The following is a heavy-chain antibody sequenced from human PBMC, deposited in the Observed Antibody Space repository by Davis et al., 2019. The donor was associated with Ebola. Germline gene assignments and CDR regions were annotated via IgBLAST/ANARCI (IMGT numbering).Heavy chain of an antibody. CDR3: ARTLHTGTPTGDGMDV. J-gene: IGHJ6*02. CDR2: IHYSGTT. Sequence: GSLRLSCTVSGGSIVNYWWTWLRQSQGKGLEWIGFIHYSGTTDYNPPLKSRLTISMDTSKNQVSRRLTSVTAADTAVYYCARTLHTGTPTGDGMDVWGQGTTVTVSS. D-gene: IGHD1-7*01. V-gene: IGHV4-59*08. CDR1: GGSIVNYW.